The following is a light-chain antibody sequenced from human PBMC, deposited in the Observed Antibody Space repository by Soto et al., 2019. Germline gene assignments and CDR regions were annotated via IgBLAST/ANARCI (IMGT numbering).Light chain of an antibody. V-gene: IGKV3-15*01. CDR1: QSVSSN. J-gene: IGKJ5*01. Sequence: EIVMTQSPATLSVSPGERATLSCRASQSVSSNLGWYQQKPGQAPRLLIYGASTRATGIPARLSGSGSGTEFTLTISSLQSEDFAVYCCQQYNNWRLITFGQGTRLEIK. CDR2: GAS. CDR3: QQYNNWRLIT.